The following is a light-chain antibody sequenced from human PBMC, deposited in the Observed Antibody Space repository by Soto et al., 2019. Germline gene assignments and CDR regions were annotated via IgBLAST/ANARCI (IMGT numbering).Light chain of an antibody. CDR3: PQHGSSST. CDR1: QSVSSSY. CDR2: GAS. V-gene: IGKV3-20*01. Sequence: EIVLTQAPGTLSLSPGERATLSCRASQSVSSSYLAWYQQKPGQAPRLLIYGASSRATGIPDRFSGSGSGTDFTLTISRLEPEDFAVYYCPQHGSSSTSGQGTRLEIK. J-gene: IGKJ5*01.